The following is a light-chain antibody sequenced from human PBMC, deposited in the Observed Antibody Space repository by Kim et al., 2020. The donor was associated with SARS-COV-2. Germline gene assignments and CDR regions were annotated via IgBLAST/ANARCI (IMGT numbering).Light chain of an antibody. Sequence: EIVLTQSPGIFSLSPGESVTLSCRASESVSSSYLAWYQQKSGQAPRLLIYAASSRATGIPDRFSGRGSGTAFILTISRVEPEDSAVYYCQQYGSTRLTFGQGTRLEIK. CDR2: AAS. V-gene: IGKV3-20*01. CDR3: QQYGSTRLT. J-gene: IGKJ5*01. CDR1: ESVSSSY.